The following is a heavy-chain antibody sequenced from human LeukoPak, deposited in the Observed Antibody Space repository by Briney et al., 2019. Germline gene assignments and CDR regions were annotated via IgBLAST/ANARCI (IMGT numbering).Heavy chain of an antibody. J-gene: IGHJ4*02. V-gene: IGHV3-15*01. Sequence: GGTLGLSCAASGFAFSSYCMSWVRQAPGKGLEWVGRIKSKTDGGTTDYAAPVKGRFTISRDDSKNTLYLQMNSLKSEDTAVYYCTREPSPVGGYWGQGTLVTVSS. CDR2: IKSKTDGGTT. CDR1: GFAFSSYC. CDR3: TREPSPVGGY.